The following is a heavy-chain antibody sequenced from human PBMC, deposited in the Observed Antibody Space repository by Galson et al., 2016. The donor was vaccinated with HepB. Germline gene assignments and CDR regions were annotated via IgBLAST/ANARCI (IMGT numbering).Heavy chain of an antibody. J-gene: IGHJ1*01. Sequence: SLRLSCADSGFTFSSHAMNWVRQPPGKGLEWVSSSRGSGVTTYYADALKGPFTISRDNSKSTLYLHMNSLRAEDTAVYYCAKGAYSLPENFQHWGQGTLVTVSS. CDR1: GFTFSSHA. CDR3: AKGAYSLPENFQH. V-gene: IGHV3-23*01. CDR2: SRGSGVTT. D-gene: IGHD2-15*01.